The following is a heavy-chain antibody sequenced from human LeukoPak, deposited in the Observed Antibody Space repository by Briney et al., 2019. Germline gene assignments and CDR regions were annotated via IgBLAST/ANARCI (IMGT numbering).Heavy chain of an antibody. CDR2: ISASGGTT. J-gene: IGHJ4*02. V-gene: IGHV3-23*01. CDR1: GFTFSSYA. Sequence: GGSLRLSXAASGFTFSSYAMSWVRQAPGKGLEWVSGISASGGTTYYADSVKGRFTISRDNSKNTLYLQMNSLRAEDTAVYYCAKGQSSSGLRNYLDYWGQGTLVTVSS. D-gene: IGHD3-22*01. CDR3: AKGQSSSGLRNYLDY.